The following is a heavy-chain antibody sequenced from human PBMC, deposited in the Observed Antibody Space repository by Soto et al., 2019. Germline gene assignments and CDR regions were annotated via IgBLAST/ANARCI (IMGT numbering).Heavy chain of an antibody. D-gene: IGHD1-1*01. CDR3: VRDGTKTLRDWFDP. CDR1: VASISGYY. Sequence: ETLSLTSTVHVASISGYYWSWIRKSAGKGLEWIGRIYATGTTDYNPSLKSRVMMSVDTSKKQFSLKLRSVTAADTAVYYCVRDGTKTLRDWFDPWGQGISVTVSS. CDR2: IYATGTT. J-gene: IGHJ5*02. V-gene: IGHV4-4*07.